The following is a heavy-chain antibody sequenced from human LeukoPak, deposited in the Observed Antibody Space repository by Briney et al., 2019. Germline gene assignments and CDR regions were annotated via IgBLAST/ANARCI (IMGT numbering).Heavy chain of an antibody. J-gene: IGHJ4*02. Sequence: SETLSLTCAVYGGSFSDYYWTWIRQSPGEGLEWIGEINHSGSTNYNPSLKSRVTISVDTSKNQFSLKLSSVTAADTAVYYCARRGTIFGVARWGQGTLVTVSS. D-gene: IGHD3-3*01. V-gene: IGHV4-34*01. CDR3: ARRGTIFGVAR. CDR1: GGSFSDYY. CDR2: INHSGST.